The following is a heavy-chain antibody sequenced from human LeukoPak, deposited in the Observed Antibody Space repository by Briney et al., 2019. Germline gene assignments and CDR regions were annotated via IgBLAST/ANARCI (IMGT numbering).Heavy chain of an antibody. CDR1: GFTFSGYA. Sequence: PGGSLRLSCAASGFTFSGYAMTWVRQAPGKGLEWVSYISSSSGYTNYADSVKGRFTISRDNAKNSLYLQMNSLRAEDTAVYYCARDRCSGGSCWLDAFDIWGQGTMVTVSS. CDR2: ISSSSGYT. J-gene: IGHJ3*02. V-gene: IGHV3-11*05. CDR3: ARDRCSGGSCWLDAFDI. D-gene: IGHD2-15*01.